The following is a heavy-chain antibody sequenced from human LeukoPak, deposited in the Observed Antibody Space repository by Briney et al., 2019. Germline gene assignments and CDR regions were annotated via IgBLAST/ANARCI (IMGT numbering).Heavy chain of an antibody. D-gene: IGHD3-9*01. V-gene: IGHV3-21*01. J-gene: IGHJ4*02. CDR2: LSRDSKYI. CDR1: GFTFSSYS. CDR3: ARSTSETGNDY. Sequence: GGSLRLSRAASGFTFSSYSMNWVRQAPGKGLEGVSSLSRDSKYIYYADSVKGRFTISRDNAKNSVYLQMSNLRAEDTVVYYCARSTSETGNDYWGQGTLVTVSS.